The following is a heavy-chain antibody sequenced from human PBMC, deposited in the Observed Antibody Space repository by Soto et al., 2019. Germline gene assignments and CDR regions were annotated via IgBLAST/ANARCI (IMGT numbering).Heavy chain of an antibody. D-gene: IGHD5-18*01. CDR2: INPNSGGT. J-gene: IGHJ6*02. V-gene: IGHV1-2*04. Sequence: QVQLVQYGAEVKKPGASVKVSCKASGYTFTGYYMHWVRQAPGQGLEWMGWINPNSGGTNYAQKIQGWVTSTRDTSISTAYMALSRLRSDDTAVYYCARGRGYSYGIYYYYCMDVWGQGTTVTVSS. CDR1: GYTFTGYY. CDR3: ARGRGYSYGIYYYYCMDV.